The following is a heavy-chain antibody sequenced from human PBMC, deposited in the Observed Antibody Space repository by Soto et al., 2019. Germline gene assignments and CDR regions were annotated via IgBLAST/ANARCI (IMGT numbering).Heavy chain of an antibody. CDR3: ARGVRYCSSTSCYKRNWFDP. Sequence: QVQLQQWGAGLLKPSETLSLTCAVYGGSFSGYYWSWIRQPPGKGLEWIGEINHSGSTNYNPSLTSRVTISVDTSKNQFSLKLSSVTAADTAVYYCARGVRYCSSTSCYKRNWFDPWGQGTLVTVSS. V-gene: IGHV4-34*01. D-gene: IGHD2-2*02. CDR1: GGSFSGYY. CDR2: INHSGST. J-gene: IGHJ5*02.